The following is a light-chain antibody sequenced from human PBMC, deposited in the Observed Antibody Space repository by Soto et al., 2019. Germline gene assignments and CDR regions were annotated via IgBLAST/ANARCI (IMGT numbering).Light chain of an antibody. CDR3: QESHSTPPS. Sequence: DIQRTQSPSSLSASVGDRVTITCRASQSISSYLNWYQQKPGKAPKLLIYAASSLQSGVPSRFSGSGSGTDFTLTISSLQPEDFATYYCQESHSTPPSFGQGTKLEIK. J-gene: IGKJ2*01. CDR2: AAS. V-gene: IGKV1-39*01. CDR1: QSISSY.